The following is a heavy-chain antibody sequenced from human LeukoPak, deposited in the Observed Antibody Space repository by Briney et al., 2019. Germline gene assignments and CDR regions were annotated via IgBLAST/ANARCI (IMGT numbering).Heavy chain of an antibody. V-gene: IGHV1-46*01. D-gene: IGHD2-15*01. Sequence: ASVKVSCKASGYTFTSYYMHWVRQAPGQGLEWMGIINPSGGSTSYAQKFQGRVTMTRDMSTSTVYMELSSLRSEDTAVYYCARDGGCGSGGSCYSYYYYYMDVWGKGTTVTVSS. CDR2: INPSGGST. CDR1: GYTFTSYY. CDR3: ARDGGCGSGGSCYSYYYYYMDV. J-gene: IGHJ6*03.